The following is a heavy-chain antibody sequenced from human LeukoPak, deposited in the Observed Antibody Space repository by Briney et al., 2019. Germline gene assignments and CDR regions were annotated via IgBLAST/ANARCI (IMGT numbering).Heavy chain of an antibody. J-gene: IGHJ4*02. Sequence: SETLSLTCNVSGDSMNSGTYSWSWIRQPPGKGLEWIGYIYYSGSTYYNPSLKSRATISVDTSKNQFSLKLSSVTAADTAVYYCGRATMGVDYWGQGTLVTVSS. CDR3: GRATMGVDY. V-gene: IGHV4-30-4*07. D-gene: IGHD1-26*01. CDR1: GDSMNSGTYS. CDR2: IYYSGST.